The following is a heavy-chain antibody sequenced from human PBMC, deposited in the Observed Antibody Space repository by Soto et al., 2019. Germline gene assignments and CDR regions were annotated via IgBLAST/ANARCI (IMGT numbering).Heavy chain of an antibody. J-gene: IGHJ6*02. D-gene: IGHD1-20*01. Sequence: ASVKVSCKASGYTFTGYYMHWVRQAPGQGLEWMGWINPNSGGTNYAQKFQGWVAMTRDTSISTAYMELSRLRSDDTAVYYCARGGIPESADYGMYVWGQGTTVTVSS. CDR3: ARGGIPESADYGMYV. CDR2: INPNSGGT. V-gene: IGHV1-2*04. CDR1: GYTFTGYY.